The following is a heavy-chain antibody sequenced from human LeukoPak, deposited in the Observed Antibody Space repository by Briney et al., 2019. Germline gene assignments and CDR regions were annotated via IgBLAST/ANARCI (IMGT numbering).Heavy chain of an antibody. CDR2: INHSGST. CDR1: GGSFSGYY. J-gene: IGHJ6*02. CDR3: ATPSGHSSGYPNYYYYGMDV. D-gene: IGHD3-22*01. V-gene: IGHV4-34*01. Sequence: PSETLSLTCAVYGGSFSGYYWSWIRQPPGKGLEWIGEINHSGSTNHNPSLKSRVTISVDTSKNQFSLKLSSVTAADTAVYYCATPSGHSSGYPNYYYYGMDVWGQGTTVTVSS.